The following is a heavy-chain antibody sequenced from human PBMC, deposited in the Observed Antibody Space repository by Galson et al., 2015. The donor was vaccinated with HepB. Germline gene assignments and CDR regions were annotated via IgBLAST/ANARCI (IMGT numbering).Heavy chain of an antibody. CDR3: ARAAYCSGGSCWGFDY. CDR1: GFTFSDYY. CDR2: TRSKANSYTT. D-gene: IGHD2-15*01. Sequence: SLRLSCAASGFTFSDYYMDWVRQAPGKGLEWVGRTRSKANSYTTEYAASVKGRFTISRDESYNSLYLQMNSLQTEDTAVYYCARAAYCSGGSCWGFDYWGQGTLVTVSS. J-gene: IGHJ4*02. V-gene: IGHV3-72*01.